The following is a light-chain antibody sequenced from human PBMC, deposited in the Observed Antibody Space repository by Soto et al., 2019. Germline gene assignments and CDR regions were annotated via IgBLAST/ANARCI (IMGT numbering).Light chain of an antibody. J-gene: IGKJ4*01. CDR3: QHYGSLVLT. CDR2: GAS. V-gene: IGKV3-20*01. Sequence: EIVLTQSPGTLSLSPGERATLSCRASQSVSSTYLAWYQQKPGQAPSLLIYGASSRATGIPDRFSGSGSGTDFTLNISRLEPEDFAVYYCQHYGSLVLTFGGGTKVESK. CDR1: QSVSSTY.